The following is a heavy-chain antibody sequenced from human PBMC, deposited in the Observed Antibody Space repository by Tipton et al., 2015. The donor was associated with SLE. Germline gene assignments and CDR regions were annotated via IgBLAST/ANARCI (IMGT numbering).Heavy chain of an antibody. J-gene: IGHJ3*02. D-gene: IGHD2-2*02. CDR3: ARGPYCSSTSCYTAAAFDI. CDR2: IYYSGST. Sequence: TLSLTCTVSGDSISSYYWSWIRQPPGKGLEWIGYIYYSGSTNYSPSLKSRVTISVDTSKNQFPLKLSSVTAADTAVYYCARGPYCSSTSCYTAAAFDIWGQGTMVTVSS. CDR1: GDSISSYY. V-gene: IGHV4-59*01.